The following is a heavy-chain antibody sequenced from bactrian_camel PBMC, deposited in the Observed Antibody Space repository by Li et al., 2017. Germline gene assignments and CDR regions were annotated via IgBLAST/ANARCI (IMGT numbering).Heavy chain of an antibody. D-gene: IGHD7*01. Sequence: VESGGGSVQAGGSLRLSCEVPRNVDYVCMGWFRQAQGKGLEWVSSINRADGSTYYSDSVKGRFTISRDNAKNMVYLQMNSLKSEDTALYYCATGGAYSSRTALSYWGQGTQVTVS. J-gene: IGHJ4*01. CDR1: RNVDYVC. CDR2: INRADGST. V-gene: IGHV3S40*01. CDR3: ATGGAYSSRTALSY.